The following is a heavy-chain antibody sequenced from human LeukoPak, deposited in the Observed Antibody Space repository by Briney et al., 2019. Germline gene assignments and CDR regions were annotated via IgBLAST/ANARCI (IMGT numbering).Heavy chain of an antibody. J-gene: IGHJ4*02. Sequence: SETLSLTCTVSGGSIRSSSYYWGWIRQPPGKGLEWIGRIYYSGTTSYYNPSLKSRVTISVDTSKNQFSLKLSSVTAADTAVYYCARQLYEYMRYYFDYWGQGTLVTVSS. CDR2: IYYSGTTS. V-gene: IGHV4-39*01. CDR3: ARQLYEYMRYYFDY. D-gene: IGHD2-2*02. CDR1: GGSIRSSSYY.